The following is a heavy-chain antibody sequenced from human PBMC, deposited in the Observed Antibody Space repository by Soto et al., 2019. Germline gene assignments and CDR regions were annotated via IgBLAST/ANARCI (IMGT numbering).Heavy chain of an antibody. J-gene: IGHJ4*02. CDR3: AYFDY. Sequence: GGSLRLSCVASAFTFSSHWMNWVRQAPGKGLEWVSSISSSSSTIYYADSVKGRFTISRDNAKNSLYLQMNSLRAEDTAVYYCAYFDYWGQGTLVTVSS. V-gene: IGHV3-48*01. CDR2: ISSSSSTI. CDR1: AFTFSSHW.